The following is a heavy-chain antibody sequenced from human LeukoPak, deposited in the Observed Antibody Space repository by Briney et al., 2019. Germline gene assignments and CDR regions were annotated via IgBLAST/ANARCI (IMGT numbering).Heavy chain of an antibody. Sequence: GGSLRLSCVASGFTFSSYDMHWVRQATGRGLEWVSGIGTAGDTYYPDSVKGRFTISREDAKNSLYLQMNSLRAGDTAVYYCARSPHRGHYYGSGSYSEFDYWGQGTLVTVSS. CDR3: ARSPHRGHYYGSGSYSEFDY. J-gene: IGHJ4*02. V-gene: IGHV3-13*01. CDR2: IGTAGDT. D-gene: IGHD3-10*01. CDR1: GFTFSSYD.